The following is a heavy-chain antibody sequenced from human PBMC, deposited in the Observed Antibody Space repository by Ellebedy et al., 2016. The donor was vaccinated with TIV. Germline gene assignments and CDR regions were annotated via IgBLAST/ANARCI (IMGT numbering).Heavy chain of an antibody. CDR1: GFTFDDYA. V-gene: IGHV3-9*01. Sequence: GGSLRLXCAASGFTFDDYAMHWIRQAPGKGLEWVSGISWNSGSIGYADSVKGRFTISRDNSKNTLYLQMNSLRAEDTAVYYCAKDQKMDVWGQGTTVTVSS. J-gene: IGHJ6*02. CDR2: ISWNSGSI. CDR3: AKDQKMDV.